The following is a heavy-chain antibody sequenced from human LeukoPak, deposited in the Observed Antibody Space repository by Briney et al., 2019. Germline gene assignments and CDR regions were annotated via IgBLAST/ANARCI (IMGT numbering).Heavy chain of an antibody. V-gene: IGHV3-30*03. J-gene: IGHJ6*02. CDR2: ISYDGSNK. D-gene: IGHD3-3*01. Sequence: GGSLRLSCAASGFTFSSYGMHWVRQAPGKGLEWVAVISYDGSNKYYAGSVKGRFTISRDNSKNTLYLQMNSLRAEDTAVYYCARMYYDFWSGYNGYYSYYGMDVWGQGTTVTVSS. CDR1: GFTFSSYG. CDR3: ARMYYDFWSGYNGYYSYYGMDV.